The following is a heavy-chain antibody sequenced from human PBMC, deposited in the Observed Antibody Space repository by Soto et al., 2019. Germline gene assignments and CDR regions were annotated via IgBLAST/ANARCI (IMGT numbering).Heavy chain of an antibody. J-gene: IGHJ6*02. CDR1: CGSFSGYY. Sequence: SETLSLTCAFYCGSFSGYYWSWIRQPPGKGLEWIGEINHSGSTNYNPSLKSRVTISVDTSKNQFSLKLSSVTAADTAVYYCARGFRLVGARFYYYYGMDVWGQGTTVTVS. CDR3: ARGFRLVGARFYYYYGMDV. CDR2: INHSGST. D-gene: IGHD1-26*01. V-gene: IGHV4-34*01.